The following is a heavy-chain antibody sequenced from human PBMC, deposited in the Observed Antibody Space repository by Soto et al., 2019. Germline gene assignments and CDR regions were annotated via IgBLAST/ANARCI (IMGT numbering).Heavy chain of an antibody. CDR2: ISWNSGSI. CDR3: AKDILPRGATSDWGAFDI. Sequence: PVGSLRLSCAASGFTFDDYAMHWVRQAPGKGLEWVSGISWNSGSIGYADSVKGRFTISRDNAKNSLYLQMNSLRAEDTALYYCAKDILPRGATSDWGAFDIWGQGTMVTVSS. J-gene: IGHJ3*02. CDR1: GFTFDDYA. D-gene: IGHD3-16*01. V-gene: IGHV3-9*01.